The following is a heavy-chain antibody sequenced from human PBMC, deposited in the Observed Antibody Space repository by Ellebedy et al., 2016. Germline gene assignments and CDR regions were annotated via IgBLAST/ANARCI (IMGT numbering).Heavy chain of an antibody. V-gene: IGHV3-74*03. CDR3: AKGGLEPFDD. CDR2: IDPYDTGI. D-gene: IGHD3-16*01. J-gene: IGHJ4*02. Sequence: GGSLRLSCTSSGFIFSTSWMPWVRQAPGTGLVWVSRIDPYDTGITYADSVKGRFTISRDNARNTLYLQMDSLSVDDTAVYYCAKGGLEPFDDWGQGTLVTVSS. CDR1: GFIFSTSW.